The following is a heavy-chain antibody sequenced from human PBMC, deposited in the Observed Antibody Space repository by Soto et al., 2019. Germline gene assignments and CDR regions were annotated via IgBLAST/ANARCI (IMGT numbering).Heavy chain of an antibody. Sequence: EVELLESGGGLVQPGGSVRFCCAASGFTFRNYAMSWVRQAPGKGLEWVWSIHGEGAGSFYADAVKGRFTVSRDDSNETLFLHMSSLRVDDPALYYCVKDAVARNGNWDSFDPWVQGTLVTVAS. D-gene: IGHD6-19*01. V-gene: IGHV3-23*01. CDR2: IHGEGAGS. CDR3: VKDAVARNGNWDSFDP. J-gene: IGHJ5*02. CDR1: GFTFRNYA.